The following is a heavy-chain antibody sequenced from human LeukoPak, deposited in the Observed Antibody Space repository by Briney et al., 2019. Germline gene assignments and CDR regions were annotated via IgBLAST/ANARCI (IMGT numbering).Heavy chain of an antibody. CDR2: ISYSSSLT. Sequence: GGSLRLSCAASGLTFSSFGMNWVRQAPGKGLEWVSYISYSSSLTDYADSVKGRFTISRDNAKNSLSLQLNSLRDEDTAVYFCAKVIRGGYGMDVWGQGTTVTVSS. V-gene: IGHV3-48*02. CDR1: GLTFSSFG. D-gene: IGHD3-10*01. CDR3: AKVIRGGYGMDV. J-gene: IGHJ6*02.